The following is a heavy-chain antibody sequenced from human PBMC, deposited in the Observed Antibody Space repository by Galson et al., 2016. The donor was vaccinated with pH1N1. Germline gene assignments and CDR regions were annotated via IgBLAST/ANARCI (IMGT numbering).Heavy chain of an antibody. V-gene: IGHV3-74*01. CDR3: TREYTGSYYGTSFDS. Sequence: SLRLSCAASGFSLSSYWMHWVRQAPGQGLVWVSRINSDGTSTRYADSVKGRFTISKDDAKNTVFLQMNSLRAKDTAVYYCTREYTGSYYGTSFDSWGPGTLVTVSS. D-gene: IGHD5-12*01. CDR1: GFSLSSYW. J-gene: IGHJ4*02. CDR2: INSDGTST.